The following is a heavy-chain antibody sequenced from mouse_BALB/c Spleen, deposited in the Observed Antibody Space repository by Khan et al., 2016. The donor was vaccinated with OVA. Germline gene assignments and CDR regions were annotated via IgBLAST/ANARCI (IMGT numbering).Heavy chain of an antibody. CDR2: IWGDGST. D-gene: IGHD1-3*01. V-gene: IGHV2-3*01. CDR1: GFSLTSYG. CDR3: AKWFNSYYAMDY. Sequence: QVQLQQSGPGLVAPSQSLSITCTVSGFSLTSYGMNWIRQPPGKGLEWLGVIWGDGSTNYHSALISRLSISKDNSKSQVFLKLNSLQTDDTATYYCAKWFNSYYAMDYWGQGTSVTVSS. J-gene: IGHJ4*01.